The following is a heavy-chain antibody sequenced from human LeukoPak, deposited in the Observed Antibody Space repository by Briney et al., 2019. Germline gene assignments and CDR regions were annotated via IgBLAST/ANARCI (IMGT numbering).Heavy chain of an antibody. Sequence: ASVKVSCKASGYTFTSYYMHWVRQAPGQGLGWMGIINPSGGSTSYAQKFQGRVTMTRDTSTSTVYMELSSLSSVTAADTAVYYCARGRDGYNYPDYFDYWGQGTLVTVSS. CDR2: INPSGGST. V-gene: IGHV1-46*01. CDR3: ARGRDGYNYPDYFDY. D-gene: IGHD5-24*01. J-gene: IGHJ4*02. CDR1: GYTFTSYY.